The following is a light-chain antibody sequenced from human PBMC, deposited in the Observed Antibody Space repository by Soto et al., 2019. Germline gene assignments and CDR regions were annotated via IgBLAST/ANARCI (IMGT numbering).Light chain of an antibody. CDR2: GAS. CDR1: QNVRTF. V-gene: IGKV3-11*01. J-gene: IGKJ1*01. Sequence: EVVLTQSPATLSLSPGERATLSCRASQNVRTFLDWYQQKPGQAPRLLIYGASTRATGIPARFSGSGSGTDFTLTISGLEPEDFAVYYCQQHSHWPPWTFGQGTRVEIQ. CDR3: QQHSHWPPWT.